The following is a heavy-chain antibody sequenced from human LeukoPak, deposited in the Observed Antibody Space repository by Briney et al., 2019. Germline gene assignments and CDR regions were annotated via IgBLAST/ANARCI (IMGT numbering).Heavy chain of an antibody. CDR1: GYTFTSYG. CDR3: ARDPIYYDFWSGSYYYYYMDV. J-gene: IGHJ6*03. V-gene: IGHV1-2*02. Sequence: ASVKVSCKASGYTFTSYGISWVRQAPGQGLEWRGWINPNSGGTNYAQKFQGRVTMTRDTSISTAYMELSRLRSDDTAVYYCARDPIYYDFWSGSYYYYYMDVWGKGTTVTVSS. D-gene: IGHD3-3*01. CDR2: INPNSGGT.